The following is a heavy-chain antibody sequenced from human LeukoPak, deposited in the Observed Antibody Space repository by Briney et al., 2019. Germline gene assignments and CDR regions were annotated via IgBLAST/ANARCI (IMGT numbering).Heavy chain of an antibody. V-gene: IGHV1-18*01. CDR1: GYTFPSYG. J-gene: IGHJ4*02. CDR2: ISAYNGNT. Sequence: ASVKVSCKASGYTFPSYGISWVRQAPGQGLEWMGWISAYNGNTNYAQKLQGRVTMTTDTSTSTAYMELRSLRSDDTAVYYCARDYCSGGSCYLFDYWGQGTLVTVSS. CDR3: ARDYCSGGSCYLFDY. D-gene: IGHD2-15*01.